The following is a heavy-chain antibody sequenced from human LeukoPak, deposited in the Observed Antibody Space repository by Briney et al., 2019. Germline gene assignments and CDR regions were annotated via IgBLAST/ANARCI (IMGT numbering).Heavy chain of an antibody. V-gene: IGHV1-18*01. J-gene: IGHJ5*02. CDR3: ARDLTMIARAYNWFDP. CDR2: ISAYNGNT. CDR1: GYTFTSYG. Sequence: GASVKVSCKASGYTFTSYGISWVRQAPGQGLEWMGWISAYNGNTNYAQKLQGRVTMTTDTSTSTAYMELRSLRSDDTAVYYCARDLTMIARAYNWFDPWGQGTLVTVSS. D-gene: IGHD3-22*01.